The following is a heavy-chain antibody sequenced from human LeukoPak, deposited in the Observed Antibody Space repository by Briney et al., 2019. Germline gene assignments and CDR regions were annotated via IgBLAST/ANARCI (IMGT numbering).Heavy chain of an antibody. J-gene: IGHJ6*03. V-gene: IGHV4-30-4*08. CDR3: ARAPGGSTSPYYYYYYYMDV. CDR1: GGSISSGDYY. CDR2: IYYSGST. Sequence: SETLSLTCTVSGGSISSGDYYWSWIRQPPGKGLEWIGYIYYSGSTYYNPSLKSRVTISVDTSKNQFSLKLSSVTAADTAVYYCARAPGGSTSPYYYYYYYMDVWGKGTTVTVSS. D-gene: IGHD2-2*01.